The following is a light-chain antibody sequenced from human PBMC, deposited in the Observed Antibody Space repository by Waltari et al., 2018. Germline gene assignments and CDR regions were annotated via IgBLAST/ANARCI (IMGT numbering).Light chain of an antibody. CDR3: QTGGHGTWV. CDR2: VNSDGSH. V-gene: IGLV4-69*01. J-gene: IGLJ3*02. Sequence: QLVLTQSPSASASLGASVKPTCTLSSGHSINLIARPQQQPGKGPRYLMKVNSDGSHSKGDEIPDRFSGSSSGTERYLTISSLQSEDEADYYCQTGGHGTWVFGGGTKLTVL. CDR1: SGHSINL.